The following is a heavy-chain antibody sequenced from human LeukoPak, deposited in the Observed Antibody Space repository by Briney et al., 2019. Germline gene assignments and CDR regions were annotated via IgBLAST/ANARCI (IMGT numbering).Heavy chain of an antibody. CDR2: ISFDGGNK. Sequence: PGRTLRLSCAASGFTFSSYAMHWVRQAPGKGLEWVAAISFDGGNKYYADSVKGRFTISRDNTRNSLFLQMYSLRAEDTAVYFCAREDGYCSGGNCYSYFDSWGQGTLVTVSS. J-gene: IGHJ4*02. D-gene: IGHD2-15*01. V-gene: IGHV3-30-3*01. CDR3: AREDGYCSGGNCYSYFDS. CDR1: GFTFSSYA.